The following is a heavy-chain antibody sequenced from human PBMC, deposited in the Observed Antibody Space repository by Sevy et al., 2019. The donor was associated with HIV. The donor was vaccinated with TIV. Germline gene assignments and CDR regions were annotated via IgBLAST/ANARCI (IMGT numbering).Heavy chain of an antibody. J-gene: IGHJ4*02. CDR3: ARGSFCSSASCNSGGYHY. Sequence: GGSLRLSCAASGFTFSSYWLNWVRQAPGKGLEWVANIKQDGSERYYVDSVKGRFTISRDNAKNSLYLQMNSLRAEDTAVYYCARGSFCSSASCNSGGYHYRGQGTLVTVSS. V-gene: IGHV3-7*01. CDR1: GFTFSSYW. CDR2: IKQDGSER. D-gene: IGHD2-2*01.